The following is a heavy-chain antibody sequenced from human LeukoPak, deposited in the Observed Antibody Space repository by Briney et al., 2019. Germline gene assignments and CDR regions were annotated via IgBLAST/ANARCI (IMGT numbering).Heavy chain of an antibody. CDR1: GFTFSSYS. V-gene: IGHV3-21*01. CDR2: ISSSSSYI. Sequence: GGSLRLSCAASGFTFSSYSMNWVRQALGKGLEWVSSISSSSSYIYYADSVKGRFTISRDNAKNSLYLRMNSLRAEDTAVYYCARGHYYDSRGSDAFDIWGQGTMVTVSS. D-gene: IGHD3-22*01. CDR3: ARGHYYDSRGSDAFDI. J-gene: IGHJ3*02.